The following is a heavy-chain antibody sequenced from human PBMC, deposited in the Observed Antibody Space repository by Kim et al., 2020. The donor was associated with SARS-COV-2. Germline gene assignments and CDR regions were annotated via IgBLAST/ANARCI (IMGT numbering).Heavy chain of an antibody. Sequence: AKGRLTSCRDNSKNPLYLQMNSLRAEDTAVYYCARDVGYYGSGSYNYFDYWGQGTLVTVSS. CDR3: ARDVGYYGSGSYNYFDY. D-gene: IGHD3-10*01. J-gene: IGHJ4*02. V-gene: IGHV3-30*01.